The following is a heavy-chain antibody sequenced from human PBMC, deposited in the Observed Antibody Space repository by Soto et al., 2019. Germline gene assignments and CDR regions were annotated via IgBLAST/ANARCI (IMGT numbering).Heavy chain of an antibody. Sequence: QVQLVESGGGVVQPGRSLRLSCAASGFIFSSYGMQWVRQAPGKGLEWVAVIWFDGSNKYYAESVQGRFTISRDTSKNTLYLEMNSLRADDTAVYYCAREIKDCTSGVCYGNNWGQGTLVTVSS. CDR2: IWFDGSNK. D-gene: IGHD2-8*01. J-gene: IGHJ4*02. CDR1: GFIFSSYG. V-gene: IGHV3-33*01. CDR3: AREIKDCTSGVCYGNN.